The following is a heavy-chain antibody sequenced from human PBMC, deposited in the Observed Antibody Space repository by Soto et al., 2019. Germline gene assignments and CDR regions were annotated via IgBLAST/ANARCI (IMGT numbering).Heavy chain of an antibody. CDR1: GFSFRNYA. J-gene: IGHJ4*02. V-gene: IGHV3-23*01. CDR2: LTGSISST. CDR3: ANGRATYGLLTHDY. Sequence: LGLSCTASGFSFRNYAMSWVRQAPGKGLEWISTLTGSISSTYYADSVKGWFAISRDNSRNTLYLQMPSLTAEYTAVYYCANGRATYGLLTHDYWGQGTLVTVSS. D-gene: IGHD3-9*01.